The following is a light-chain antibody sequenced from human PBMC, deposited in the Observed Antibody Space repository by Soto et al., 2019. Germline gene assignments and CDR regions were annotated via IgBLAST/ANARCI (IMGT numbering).Light chain of an antibody. J-gene: IGLJ3*02. Sequence: QSVLTQPPSASGTPGQTVTISCSGSSSNIGSHSVNWYQQLPGTAPKLIIYKNNQRPSGVPDRFSDSKSGTSACLAISGLQSGDEADYYCAAWDDSLNGPVFGGGTQLTVL. CDR3: AAWDDSLNGPV. CDR2: KNN. CDR1: SSNIGSHS. V-gene: IGLV1-44*01.